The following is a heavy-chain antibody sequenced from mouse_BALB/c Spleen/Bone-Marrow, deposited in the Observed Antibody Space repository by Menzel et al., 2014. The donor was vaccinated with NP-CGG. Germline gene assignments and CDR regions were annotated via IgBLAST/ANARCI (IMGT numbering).Heavy chain of an antibody. V-gene: IGHV7-3*02. Sequence: EVKLMESGGGLVQPGGSLILSCATSGFTFTDYYMSWVRQPPGEALEWLGFIRDKPNGYTTEYSASVKGRFTISRDNSQSILYLQMNTLRAEDSATYYCARAGHYYAMDYWGQGTSVTVSS. J-gene: IGHJ4*01. CDR2: IRDKPNGYTT. CDR3: ARAGHYYAMDY. CDR1: GFTFTDYY.